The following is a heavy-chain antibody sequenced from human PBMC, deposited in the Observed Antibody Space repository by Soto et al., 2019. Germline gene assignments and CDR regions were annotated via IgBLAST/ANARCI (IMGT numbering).Heavy chain of an antibody. CDR1: GFTLDDYS. CDR3: ARRGSGRYSDY. CDR2: STNKINSYTT. V-gene: IGHV3-72*01. Sequence: EVQLVESGGGLVQPGGSLRLSCAVSGFTLDDYSMDWVRQVPGKGLEWVARSTNKINSYTTEYAASVKGRFTISRDGSQSSLYLQMNSLKSEDTAMYYCARRGSGRYSDYWGQGTLVTFSS. D-gene: IGHD1-26*01. J-gene: IGHJ4*02.